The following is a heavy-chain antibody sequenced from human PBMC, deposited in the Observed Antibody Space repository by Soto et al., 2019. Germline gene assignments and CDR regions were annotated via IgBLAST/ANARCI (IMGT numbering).Heavy chain of an antibody. CDR3: ARDLGDLGVVVVMYYYYYGMDV. V-gene: IGHV3-30-3*01. CDR2: ISYDGSNK. D-gene: IGHD3-22*01. CDR1: GFTFSSYA. Sequence: QVQLVESGGGVVQPGRSLRLSCAASGFTFSSYAMHWVRQAPGKGLEWVAVISYDGSNKYSADSVKGRFTISRENSKNTLYLQMNSLRAEDTAVYYCARDLGDLGVVVVMYYYYYGMDVWGQGTTVTVSS. J-gene: IGHJ6*02.